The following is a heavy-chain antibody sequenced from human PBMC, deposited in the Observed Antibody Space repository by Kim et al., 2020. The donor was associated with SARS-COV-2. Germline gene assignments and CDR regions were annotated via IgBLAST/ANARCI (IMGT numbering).Heavy chain of an antibody. D-gene: IGHD6-25*01. V-gene: IGHV3-74*01. J-gene: IGHJ4*02. CDR3: ARDPAVSALLDY. Sequence: SYADSVKGRFTNSRDNAKNTLYRQMRSLRAEDTAVYYCARDPAVSALLDYWGQGTLLTVSS.